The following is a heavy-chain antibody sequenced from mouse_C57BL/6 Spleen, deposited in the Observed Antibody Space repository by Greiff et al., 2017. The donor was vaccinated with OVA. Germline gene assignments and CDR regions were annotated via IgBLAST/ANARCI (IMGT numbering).Heavy chain of an antibody. D-gene: IGHD1-1*01. CDR2: IHPNSGST. Sequence: QVQLQQPGAELVKPGASVKLSCKASGYTFTSYWMHWVKQRPGQGLEWIGMIHPNSGSTNYNEKFKSKATLTVDNSSSTAYMQLSSLTSEDSAVYYCASVHYYGSSPYYAMDYWGQGTSVTVSS. CDR1: GYTFTSYW. J-gene: IGHJ4*01. V-gene: IGHV1-64*01. CDR3: ASVHYYGSSPYYAMDY.